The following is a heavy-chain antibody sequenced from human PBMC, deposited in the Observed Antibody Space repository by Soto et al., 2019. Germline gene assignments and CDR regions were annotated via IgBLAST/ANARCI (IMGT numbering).Heavy chain of an antibody. D-gene: IGHD2-15*01. CDR2: ISYDGSNK. CDR1: GFTFSSYG. Sequence: GSLRLSCAASGFTFSSYGMHWVRQAPGKGLEWVAVISYDGSNKYYADSVKGRFTISRDNSKNTLYLQMNSLRAEDTAVYYCAKDKVVVAAIPGFFDYWGQGTLVTVSS. CDR3: AKDKVVVAAIPGFFDY. J-gene: IGHJ4*02. V-gene: IGHV3-30*18.